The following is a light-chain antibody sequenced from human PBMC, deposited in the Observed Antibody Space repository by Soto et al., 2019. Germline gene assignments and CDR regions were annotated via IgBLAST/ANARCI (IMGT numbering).Light chain of an antibody. CDR3: QQYGSSPLT. CDR2: GAS. CDR1: QSVSSF. J-gene: IGKJ4*01. V-gene: IGKV3-20*01. Sequence: EIVLTQSPGTLSLSPGERATLSCRASQSVSSFLAWYQQRPGQAPSLLICGASSRATGIPDRFSGSGSGTDFTLTISSMQSEDFAVYYCQQYGSSPLTFGGGTKVDIK.